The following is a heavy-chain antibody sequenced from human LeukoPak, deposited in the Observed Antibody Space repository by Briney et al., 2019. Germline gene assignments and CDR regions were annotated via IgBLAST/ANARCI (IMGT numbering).Heavy chain of an antibody. J-gene: IGHJ1*01. V-gene: IGHV3-30-3*01. CDR3: ARVQYYDSSGYEGAQYFQH. Sequence: GGSLRLSCAASGFTFSSYAMHWVRQAPGKGLEWVVVISYDGSNKYYADSVKGRFTISRDNSKNTLYLQMNSLRAEDTAVYYCARVQYYDSSGYEGAQYFQHWGQGTLVTVSS. CDR2: ISYDGSNK. CDR1: GFTFSSYA. D-gene: IGHD3-22*01.